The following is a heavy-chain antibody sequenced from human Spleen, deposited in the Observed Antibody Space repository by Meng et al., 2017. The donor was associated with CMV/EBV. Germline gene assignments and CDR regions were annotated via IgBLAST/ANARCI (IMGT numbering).Heavy chain of an antibody. CDR2: INHSGST. D-gene: IGHD3-16*01. V-gene: IGHV4-34*01. CDR3: ARAGFRGT. Sequence: ESLKISCAVYGGSFSGYYWSWIRQPPGKGLEWIGEINHSGSTNYNPSLKSRVTISVDTSRNQFSLKLSSVTAADTAVYYCARAGFRGTWGQGTLVTVSS. J-gene: IGHJ5*02. CDR1: GGSFSGYY.